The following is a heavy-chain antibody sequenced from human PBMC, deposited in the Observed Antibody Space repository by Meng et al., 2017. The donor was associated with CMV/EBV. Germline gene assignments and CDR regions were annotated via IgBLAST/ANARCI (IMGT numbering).Heavy chain of an antibody. CDR3: ARLYDSSGYYLGYFDY. V-gene: IGHV2-5*02. CDR2: IYLDDDK. D-gene: IGHD3-22*01. Sequence: ITLKDPGPTLVNPTPTLTLTCTFSGFSLSTSGLGVGWIRQPPGKALEWLALIYLDDDKRYSPYLKSRLTITKDTSKNQVVLTMTNMDPVDTATYYCARLYDSSGYYLGYFDYWGQGTLVTVYS. J-gene: IGHJ4*02. CDR1: GFSLSTSGLG.